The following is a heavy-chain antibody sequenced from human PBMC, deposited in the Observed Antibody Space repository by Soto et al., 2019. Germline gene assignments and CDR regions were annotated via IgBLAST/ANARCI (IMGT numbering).Heavy chain of an antibody. CDR3: ANLAKNYYHYMDV. J-gene: IGHJ6*03. V-gene: IGHV3-11*01. CDR1: GFSFNDYY. D-gene: IGHD1-26*01. CDR2: ISTSGSST. Sequence: GGSMRLSCAASGFSFNDYYMSWIRQAPGKGLEWVSLISTSGSSTDYADSVKGRFTISRDNAKNSLSLQMNSLRAEDTAVYYCANLAKNYYHYMDVWGKGTTVTVSS.